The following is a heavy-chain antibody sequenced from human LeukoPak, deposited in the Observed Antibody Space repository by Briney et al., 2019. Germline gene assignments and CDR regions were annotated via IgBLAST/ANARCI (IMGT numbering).Heavy chain of an antibody. D-gene: IGHD3-10*01. J-gene: IGHJ3*02. CDR3: ARDTEGGFGAFDI. V-gene: IGHV3-48*04. Sequence: PGGSLRLSCAASGFTFSNYAMTWVRQAPGKGLEWVSYISSSSSTIYYADSVKGRFTISRDNAKNSLYLQMNSLRAEDTAVYYCARDTEGGFGAFDIWGQGTMVTVSS. CDR2: ISSSSSTI. CDR1: GFTFSNYA.